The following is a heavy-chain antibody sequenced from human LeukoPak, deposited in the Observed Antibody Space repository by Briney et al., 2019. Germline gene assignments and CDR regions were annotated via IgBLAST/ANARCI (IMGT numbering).Heavy chain of an antibody. J-gene: IGHJ4*02. CDR2: FDPEDGET. D-gene: IGHD5-12*01. V-gene: IGHV1-24*01. Sequence: ASVKVPCKVSGYTLTELSMHWVRQAPGKGLEWVGGFDPEDGETIYAQKFQGRVTMTEDTSTDTAYMELSSLRSEDTAVYYCATQAGYSGSYYYFDYWGQGTLVTVSS. CDR3: ATQAGYSGSYYYFDY. CDR1: GYTLTELS.